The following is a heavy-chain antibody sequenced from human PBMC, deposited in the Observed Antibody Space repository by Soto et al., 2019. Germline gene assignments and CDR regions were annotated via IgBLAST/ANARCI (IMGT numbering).Heavy chain of an antibody. CDR1: GGTFDMYA. J-gene: IGHJ5*02. D-gene: IGHD6-13*01. CDR3: ARLPYSNLLGGLDP. V-gene: IGHV1-69*13. CDR2: IIPTFSIS. Sequence: EASVKVSCKVSGGTFDMYALNWVRQAAGQGLEWMGGIIPTFSISKYAKKFQGRVTITADGSTSTTYLEVSSLRSDDTAVYYCARLPYSNLLGGLDPWGRGTLVTVSS.